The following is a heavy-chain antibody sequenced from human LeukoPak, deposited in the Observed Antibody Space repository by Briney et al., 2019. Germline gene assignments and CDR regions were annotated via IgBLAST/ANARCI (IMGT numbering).Heavy chain of an antibody. D-gene: IGHD5-12*01. CDR2: INSDGSST. Sequence: PGGSLRLSCAASGFTFSSYWMHWVRQAPGKGLVWVSRINSDGSSTSYADSVKGRFTISRDNAKNTLYLQMNSLRAEDTAVYYCASRGYSGYGRFDYWGQGTLVTVSS. CDR3: ASRGYSGYGRFDY. V-gene: IGHV3-74*01. J-gene: IGHJ4*02. CDR1: GFTFSSYW.